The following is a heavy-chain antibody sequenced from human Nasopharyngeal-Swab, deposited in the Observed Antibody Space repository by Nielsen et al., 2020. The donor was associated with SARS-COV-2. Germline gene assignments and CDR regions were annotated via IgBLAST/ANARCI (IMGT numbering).Heavy chain of an antibody. D-gene: IGHD6-13*01. CDR3: AIIAAAGTHY. Sequence: GESLKISCAASGFTFSSYWMHWVRQAPGKGLVWVSRINSDGSSTGSADSVKGRFTISRDNAKNTLYLQMNSLRAEDTAVYYCAIIAAAGTHYWGQGTLVTVSS. CDR1: GFTFSSYW. J-gene: IGHJ4*02. CDR2: INSDGSST. V-gene: IGHV3-74*01.